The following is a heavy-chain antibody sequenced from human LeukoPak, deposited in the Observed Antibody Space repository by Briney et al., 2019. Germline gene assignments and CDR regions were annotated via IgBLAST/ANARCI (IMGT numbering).Heavy chain of an antibody. D-gene: IGHD6-13*01. CDR3: ARDVIAAAVSNWFDP. Sequence: ASVKLSCKASVYTFIDYYIHWVRQAPGQGLEWMGWINPNSGGTNYAQKFQGRVTMTRDTSISTAYMELSMLRSDDTAVYYCARDVIAAAVSNWFDPWGQGTLVTVSS. V-gene: IGHV1-2*02. CDR1: VYTFIDYY. CDR2: INPNSGGT. J-gene: IGHJ5*02.